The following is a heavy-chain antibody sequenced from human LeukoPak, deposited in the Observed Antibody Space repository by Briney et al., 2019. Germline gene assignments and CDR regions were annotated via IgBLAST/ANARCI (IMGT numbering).Heavy chain of an antibody. D-gene: IGHD6-13*01. V-gene: IGHV4-4*07. CDR3: ASSHSSSWKGMDV. CDR2: IYTSGST. Sequence: SETLSLTCTVSGGSISSYYWSWIRQPAGKGLEWIGRIYTSGSTNYNPSLKSRVTISVDTSKNQFSLKLSSVTAADTAVYYCASSHSSSWKGMDVWGQGTTVTVSS. CDR1: GGSISSYY. J-gene: IGHJ6*02.